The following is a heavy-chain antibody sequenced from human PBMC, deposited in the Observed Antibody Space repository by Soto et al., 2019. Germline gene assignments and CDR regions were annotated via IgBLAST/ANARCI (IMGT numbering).Heavy chain of an antibody. D-gene: IGHD6-6*01. V-gene: IGHV4-59*01. CDR2: IYYSGST. Sequence: ETLSLTCTVSGGSISSYYWSWIRQPPGKGLEWIGYIYYSGSTNYNPSLKSRVTISVDTSKNQFSLKLSSVTAADTAVYYCARQGSSSSFYYYYYGMDVWGQGTTVTVSS. CDR1: GGSISSYY. CDR3: ARQGSSSSFYYYYYGMDV. J-gene: IGHJ6*02.